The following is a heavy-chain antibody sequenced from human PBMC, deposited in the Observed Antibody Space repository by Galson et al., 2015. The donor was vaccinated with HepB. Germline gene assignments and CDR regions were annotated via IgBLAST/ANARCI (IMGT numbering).Heavy chain of an antibody. J-gene: IGHJ4*02. CDR3: VTGGSQYCTGVSCYPGDY. CDR2: ITSSSTFI. V-gene: IGHV3-21*01. D-gene: IGHD2-15*01. Sequence: SLRLSCAASGFTFGGYTMTWVRQAPGKGLEWVSSITSSSTFIYDADSVKGRFTISRDNADNTVYLQMNSLRAEDAAVYYCVTGGSQYCTGVSCYPGDYWGQGTLVTVSS. CDR1: GFTFGGYT.